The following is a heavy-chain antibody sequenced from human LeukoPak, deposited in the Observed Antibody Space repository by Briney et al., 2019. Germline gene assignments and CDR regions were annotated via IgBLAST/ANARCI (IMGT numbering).Heavy chain of an antibody. CDR2: VSGRGDAT. D-gene: IGHD2-15*01. CDR3: AKAPPAATNYYYGMDV. J-gene: IGHJ6*01. Sequence: GGSLRLSCAASGFTFNNSAMTWVRQAPGKGLEWVSAVSGRGDATYYADSVKGRFTISRDDSKNTLYLQMNSLRAEDTAVYHCAKAPPAATNYYYGMDVWGQGTTVTVSS. V-gene: IGHV3-23*01. CDR1: GFTFNNSA.